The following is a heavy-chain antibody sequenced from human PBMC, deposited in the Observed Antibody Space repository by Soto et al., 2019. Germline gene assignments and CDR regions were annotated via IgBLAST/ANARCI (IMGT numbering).Heavy chain of an antibody. CDR3: AKNDRRDPDYFDY. CDR2: ISGSGGST. D-gene: IGHD3-22*01. CDR1: GFTFSSYA. V-gene: IGHV3-23*01. J-gene: IGHJ4*02. Sequence: EVQLLESGGGLVQPGGSLRLSCAASGFTFSSYAMSWVRQAPGKGLEWVSAISGSGGSTYYADSVKGRFTISRDNSKNTLYLQMNSPRAEDTAVYYCAKNDRRDPDYFDYWGQGTLVTVSS.